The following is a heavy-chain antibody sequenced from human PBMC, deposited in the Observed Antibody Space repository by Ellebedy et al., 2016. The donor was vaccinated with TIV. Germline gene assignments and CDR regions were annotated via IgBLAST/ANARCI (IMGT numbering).Heavy chain of an antibody. D-gene: IGHD3-3*01. CDR2: ISYDGSNK. V-gene: IGHV3-30*18. Sequence: GGSLRLSXAASGFTFSSYGMHWVRQAPGKGLEWVAVISYDGSNKYYADSVKGRFTISRDNSKNTLYLQMNSLRAEDTAVYYCAKDSKTYYDFWSGYQGLDYWGQGTLVTVSS. CDR3: AKDSKTYYDFWSGYQGLDY. CDR1: GFTFSSYG. J-gene: IGHJ4*02.